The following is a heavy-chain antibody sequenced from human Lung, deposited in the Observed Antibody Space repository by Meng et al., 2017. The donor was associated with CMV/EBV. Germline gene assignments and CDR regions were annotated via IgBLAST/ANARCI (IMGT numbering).Heavy chain of an antibody. CDR2: INPNSGGT. V-gene: IGHV1-2*02. CDR1: GYTFTGYY. Sequence: QVQLVQSGAEVKKPGSSVKVSCKASGYTFTGYYMHWVRQAPGQGLEWMGWINPNSGGTNYAQKFQGRVTMTRDTSISTAYMELSRLRSDDTAVYYCVTYCGGDCYSGFDYWGQGTLGTVSS. CDR3: VTYCGGDCYSGFDY. D-gene: IGHD2-21*02. J-gene: IGHJ4*02.